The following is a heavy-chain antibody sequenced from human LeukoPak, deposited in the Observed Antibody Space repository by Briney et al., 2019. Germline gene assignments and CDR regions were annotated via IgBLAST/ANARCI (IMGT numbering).Heavy chain of an antibody. CDR1: GFTFSSYS. V-gene: IGHV3-21*01. CDR2: ISSSSSYI. Sequence: GGSLRLSCAASGFTFSSYSMNWVRQAPGKGLEWVSSISSSSSYIYYADSVKGRFTISRDNSKNTLYLQMNSLRAEDTAVYYCAKGARYSSGWSSFYFDYWGQGTLVTVSS. CDR3: AKGARYSSGWSSFYFDY. J-gene: IGHJ4*02. D-gene: IGHD6-19*01.